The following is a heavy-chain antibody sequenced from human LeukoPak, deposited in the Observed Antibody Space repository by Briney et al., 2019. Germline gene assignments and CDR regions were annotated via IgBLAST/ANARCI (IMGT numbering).Heavy chain of an antibody. CDR3: ARSPGGWYYFDY. J-gene: IGHJ4*01. CDR2: IMQDGSEQ. V-gene: IGHV3-7*01. Sequence: GGSLRLSCAASGFTSSSYCMSWVRQAPGKGLEWVANIMQDGSEQYYVDSVKGRFTISRDNAKNSLYLQMSSLRAEDTAVYYCARSPGGWYYFDYWGQEPWSPSPQ. CDR1: GFTSSSYC. D-gene: IGHD6-19*01.